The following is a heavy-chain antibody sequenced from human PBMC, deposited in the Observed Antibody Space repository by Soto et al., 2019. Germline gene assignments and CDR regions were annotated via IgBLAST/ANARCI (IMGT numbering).Heavy chain of an antibody. J-gene: IGHJ4*02. D-gene: IGHD5-12*01. CDR1: GGSISSSSYY. CDR2: IYYSGST. V-gene: IGHV4-39*01. CDR3: ARLRWLQLRYFDY. Sequence: LEPLSLTCTVSGGSISSSSYYWGWFRQPPGKGLEWIGSIYYSGSTYYNPSLKSRVTISVDTSKNQFSLKLSSVTAADTAVYYCARLRWLQLRYFDYWGQGTLVTVS.